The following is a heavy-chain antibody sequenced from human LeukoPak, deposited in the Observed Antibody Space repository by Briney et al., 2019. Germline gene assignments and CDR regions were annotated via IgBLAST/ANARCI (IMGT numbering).Heavy chain of an antibody. Sequence: ASVKVSCKASGYTFTSYDINWVRQATGQGLEWVGWMNPNSGNTGYAQKFQGRVTMTRNTSISTAYMELSSLRSEDTAVYYCAVRGLWFGELTDYWGQGTLVTVSS. CDR2: MNPNSGNT. D-gene: IGHD3-10*01. CDR3: AVRGLWFGELTDY. J-gene: IGHJ4*02. CDR1: GYTFTSYD. V-gene: IGHV1-8*01.